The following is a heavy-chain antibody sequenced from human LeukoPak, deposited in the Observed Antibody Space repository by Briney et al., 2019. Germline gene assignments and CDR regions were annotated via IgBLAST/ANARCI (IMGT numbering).Heavy chain of an antibody. CDR3: ATARPQQWLANNSFDP. D-gene: IGHD6-19*01. V-gene: IGHV1-24*01. CDR2: FDPEGGDT. CDR1: GYTLTELS. Sequence: ASVKVSCKVSGYTLTELSMHWVRQAPGKGLEWMGGFDPEGGDTTYAQKFQGRVTMTEDTATDTACMGLSSLSSEDTAVYYCATARPQQWLANNSFDPWGQGTLVTVSS. J-gene: IGHJ5*02.